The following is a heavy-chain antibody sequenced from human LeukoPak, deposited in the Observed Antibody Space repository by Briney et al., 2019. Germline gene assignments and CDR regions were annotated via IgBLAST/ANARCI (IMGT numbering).Heavy chain of an antibody. J-gene: IGHJ5*02. V-gene: IGHV4-34*01. D-gene: IGHD2-2*01. Sequence: SETLSLTCAVYGGSFSGHYWSWIRQPPGKGLEWIGEINHSGSTNYNPSLKSRVTISVDTSKNQFSLKLSSVTAADTAVYYCARGRYQLLFRRGNWFDPWGQGTLVTVSS. CDR3: ARGRYQLLFRRGNWFDP. CDR2: INHSGST. CDR1: GGSFSGHY.